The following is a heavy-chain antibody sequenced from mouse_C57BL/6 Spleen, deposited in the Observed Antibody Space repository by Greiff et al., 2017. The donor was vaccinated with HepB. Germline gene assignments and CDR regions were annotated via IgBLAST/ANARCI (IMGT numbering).Heavy chain of an antibody. J-gene: IGHJ2*01. CDR3: ARSTGWLLIPDY. D-gene: IGHD2-3*01. Sequence: VQLQQPGTELVKPGASVKLSCKASGYTFTSYWMHWVKQRPGQGLEWIGNINPSNGGTNYNEKFKSKATLTVDKSSSTAYMQLSSLTSEDSAVYYFARSTGWLLIPDYWGQGTTLTVSS. V-gene: IGHV1-53*01. CDR2: INPSNGGT. CDR1: GYTFTSYW.